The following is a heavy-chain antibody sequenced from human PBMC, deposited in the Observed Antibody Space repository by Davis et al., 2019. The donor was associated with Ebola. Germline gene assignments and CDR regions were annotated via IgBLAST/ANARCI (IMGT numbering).Heavy chain of an antibody. D-gene: IGHD2-15*01. Sequence: LVKVSCKASGGTFSSYAISWVRQAPGQGLEWMGGIIPIFGTANYAQKFQGRVTITADKSTSTAYMELSSLRSEDTAVYYCARVRTGYCSGGSCYSSYYYYYGMDVWGQGTTVTVSS. CDR3: ARVRTGYCSGGSCYSSYYYYYGMDV. J-gene: IGHJ6*02. CDR1: GGTFSSYA. V-gene: IGHV1-69*06. CDR2: IIPIFGTA.